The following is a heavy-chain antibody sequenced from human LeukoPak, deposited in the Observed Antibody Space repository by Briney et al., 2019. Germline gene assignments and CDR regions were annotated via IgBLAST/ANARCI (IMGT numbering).Heavy chain of an antibody. CDR2: IYYSGST. CDR1: GGSISSYY. Sequence: SETLSLTCTVSGGSISSYYWSWIRQPPGKGLEWIGYIYYSGSTNYNPSLKSRVTISVDTSKNQFSLKLSSVTAADTAVYYCARTTYYYYMDVWGEGTTVTVSS. J-gene: IGHJ6*03. CDR3: ARTTYYYYMDV. V-gene: IGHV4-59*01. D-gene: IGHD1-14*01.